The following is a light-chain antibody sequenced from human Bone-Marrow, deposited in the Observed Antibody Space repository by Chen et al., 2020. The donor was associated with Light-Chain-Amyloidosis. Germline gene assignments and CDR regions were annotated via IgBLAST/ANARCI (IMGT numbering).Light chain of an antibody. CDR3: QQYNNWPPWT. CDR2: DAS. J-gene: IGKJ1*01. Sequence: EIVMTQSPATLSVSPGERATLSCRASQSISRGLAWYQHKPGQAPRLLIYDASTRAIGIPARFSGSGSGTEFTHTISSLQSEDFAVYYCQQYNNWPPWTFGQGTKVEIK. CDR1: QSISRG. V-gene: IGKV3-15*01.